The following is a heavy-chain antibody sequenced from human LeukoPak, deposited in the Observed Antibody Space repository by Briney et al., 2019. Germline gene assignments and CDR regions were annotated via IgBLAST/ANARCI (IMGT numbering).Heavy chain of an antibody. CDR3: ARPSGSQYWF. D-gene: IGHD1-26*01. CDR2: INSDGSST. Sequence: PGGSLRLSCVASGFGLSSYWMHWVRQAPGKGLVWVSRINSDGSSTSYADFVEGRFTISRDNTKNTVYLQMNSLRAEDTAVYYCARPSGSQYWFWGRGTLVTVSS. J-gene: IGHJ4*02. V-gene: IGHV3-74*01. CDR1: GFGLSSYW.